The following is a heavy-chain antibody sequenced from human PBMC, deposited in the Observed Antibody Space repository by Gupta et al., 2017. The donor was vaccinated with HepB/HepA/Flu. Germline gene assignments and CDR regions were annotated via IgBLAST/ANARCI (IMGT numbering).Heavy chain of an antibody. Sequence: TFSDYYISWIRQAPGKGLEWVSYISSSGSTIYYADSVKGRFTISRDNAKNSLYLQMNSLRAEDTAVYYCARDIVVVPAATSHYYYYYMDVWGKGTTVTVSS. V-gene: IGHV3-11*04. J-gene: IGHJ6*03. CDR2: ISSSGSTI. CDR3: ARDIVVVPAATSHYYYYYMDV. CDR1: TFSDYY. D-gene: IGHD2-2*01.